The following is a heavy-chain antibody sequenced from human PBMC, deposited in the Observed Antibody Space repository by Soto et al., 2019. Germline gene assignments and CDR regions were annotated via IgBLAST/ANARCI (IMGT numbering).Heavy chain of an antibody. J-gene: IGHJ4*02. Sequence: GGSLRLSCAAPGFTVGNNYMSWVRQAPGKGLEWVSIIHRGGSTSYADSVKGRFTISRDSSKNILYLQINGLTADDTAVYYCARSANTYGSPFDYWGQGALVTVSS. CDR3: ARSANTYGSPFDY. CDR1: GFTVGNNY. CDR2: IHRGGST. D-gene: IGHD3-10*01. V-gene: IGHV3-66*01.